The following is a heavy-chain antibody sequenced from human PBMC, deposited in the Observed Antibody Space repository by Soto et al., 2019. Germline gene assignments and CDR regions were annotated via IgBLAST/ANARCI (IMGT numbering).Heavy chain of an antibody. V-gene: IGHV4-59*01. D-gene: IGHD2-15*01. J-gene: IGHJ5*02. Sequence: SETLSLTCTVSGGSISSYYWSWIRQPPGKGLEWIGYIYYSGSTNYNPSLKSRVTISVDTSKNQFSLKLSSVTAADTAVYYCAVARVVAATPCLLDPWGQGALVTVSS. CDR2: IYYSGST. CDR1: GGSISSYY. CDR3: AVARVVAATPCLLDP.